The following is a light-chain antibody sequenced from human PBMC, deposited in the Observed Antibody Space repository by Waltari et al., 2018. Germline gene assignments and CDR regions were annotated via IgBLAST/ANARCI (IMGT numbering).Light chain of an antibody. CDR3: QQHYSTPLT. V-gene: IGKV4-1*01. Sequence: DIVMTQSPDSLAVSLGERATINCKSSQSVLYSSHNKNYLAWYQQKPGQPPKLLIYWASTRESGVPDRFSGSGSGTDFTLTISSLQAEDVAVYYCQQHYSTPLTFGGGTKVEIK. CDR2: WAS. CDR1: QSVLYSSHNKNY. J-gene: IGKJ4*01.